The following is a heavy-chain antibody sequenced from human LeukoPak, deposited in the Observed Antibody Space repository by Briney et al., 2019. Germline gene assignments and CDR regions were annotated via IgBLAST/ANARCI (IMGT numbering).Heavy chain of an antibody. CDR2: IYYSGST. CDR3: ARGMFSGWSWFDP. Sequence: SETLSLTCTVSGGSISSYYWSWIRQPPGKGLEWIGYIYYSGSTNYNPSLKSRVTISVDTSKNQFSLKLSSVTAADTAVYYCARGMFSGWSWFDPWGQGTLVTVSS. CDR1: GGSISSYY. V-gene: IGHV4-59*01. J-gene: IGHJ5*02. D-gene: IGHD6-19*01.